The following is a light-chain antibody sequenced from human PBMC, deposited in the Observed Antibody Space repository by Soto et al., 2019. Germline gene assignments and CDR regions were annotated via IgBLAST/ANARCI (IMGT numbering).Light chain of an antibody. CDR2: DAS. CDR3: HQYGTSPPFT. V-gene: IGKV3-20*01. Sequence: EIVLTQSPGPLSLSPGARATLSCRASQSVSSSYLACYQQKPGQAPTHLIYDASSRATGIPDRFSGSGSGTEFTLTISRLEPEDCAVYYCHQYGTSPPFTFGPGTKVDIK. CDR1: QSVSSSY. J-gene: IGKJ3*01.